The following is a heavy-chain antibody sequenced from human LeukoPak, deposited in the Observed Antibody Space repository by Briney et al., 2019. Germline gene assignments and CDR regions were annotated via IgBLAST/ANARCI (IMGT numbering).Heavy chain of an antibody. V-gene: IGHV3-23*01. CDR1: GFTFSSYA. D-gene: IGHD3-22*01. J-gene: IGHJ4*02. Sequence: GGSLRLSCAASGFTFSSYAMSWVRQAPGKGLEWVSATSGSGGSTYYADSVKGRFTISRDNSKNTLYLQMNSLRAEDTAVYYCAKDNRYYYDSSGYHHYWGQGTLVTVSS. CDR3: AKDNRYYYDSSGYHHY. CDR2: TSGSGGST.